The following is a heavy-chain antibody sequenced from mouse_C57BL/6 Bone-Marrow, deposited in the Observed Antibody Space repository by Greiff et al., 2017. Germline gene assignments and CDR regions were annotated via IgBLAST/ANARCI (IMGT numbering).Heavy chain of an antibody. J-gene: IGHJ2*01. CDR2: IDPNSGGT. D-gene: IGHD1-1*01. CDR1: GYTFTSYW. V-gene: IGHV1-72*01. CDR3: ARSYYYGSNSCYFDY. Sequence: QVQLQQSGAELVKPGASVKLSCKASGYTFTSYWMHWVKQRPGRGLEWIGRIDPNSGGTKYNEKFKSKATLTVDKTSSTAYMQLSSLTSEDSAVDYGARSYYYGSNSCYFDYGGQGTTLTVSA.